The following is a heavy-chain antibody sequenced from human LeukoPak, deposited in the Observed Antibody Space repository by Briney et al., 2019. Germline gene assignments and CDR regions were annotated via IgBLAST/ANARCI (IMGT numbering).Heavy chain of an antibody. J-gene: IGHJ5*02. Sequence: GASVKVSCKASGGTFSSYAISWVRQAPGQGLEWMGGIIPIFGTANYAQKFQGRVTITADESTSTAHMELSSLRSEDTAVYYCARVAKSDYDIGLSWFDPWGQGTLVTVSS. CDR3: ARVAKSDYDIGLSWFDP. D-gene: IGHD3-22*01. CDR2: IIPIFGTA. V-gene: IGHV1-69*13. CDR1: GGTFSSYA.